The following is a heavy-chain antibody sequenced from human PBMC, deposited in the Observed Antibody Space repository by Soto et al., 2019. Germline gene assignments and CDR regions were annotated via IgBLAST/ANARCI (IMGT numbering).Heavy chain of an antibody. CDR2: IWYDGSNK. J-gene: IGHJ4*02. CDR1: GSTFSNYG. V-gene: IGHV3-33*01. Sequence: VQLVESGGGVVQPGRSLRLSCAASGSTFSNYGMHWVRQAPGKGPEWVAVIWYDGSNKYYGESVKGRFSISSDNSKNTLYLDINGLRTEDTAVYYCARDGGSHGPSYFDSWGQGSLVIVSS. D-gene: IGHD3-16*01. CDR3: ARDGGSHGPSYFDS.